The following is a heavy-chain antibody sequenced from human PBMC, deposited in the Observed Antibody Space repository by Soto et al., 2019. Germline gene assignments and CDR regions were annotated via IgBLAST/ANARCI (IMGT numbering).Heavy chain of an antibody. CDR3: VRDQGIPVTA. V-gene: IGHV4-59*04. CDR1: GDSISSYY. Sequence: ASETLSLTCTVSGDSISSYYWSWIRQPPGKGLECIGYIHYSGSTYYNPSLKSRVTISRDNSKNTLYLQMNSLRAEDTAVYYCVRDQGIPVTAWGQGTLVTGLL. D-gene: IGHD6-19*01. CDR2: IHYSGST. J-gene: IGHJ5*02.